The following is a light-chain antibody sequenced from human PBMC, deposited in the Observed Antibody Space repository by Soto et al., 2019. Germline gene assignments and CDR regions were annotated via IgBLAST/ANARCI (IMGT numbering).Light chain of an antibody. Sequence: EIVLTQSPGTLSLSPGERATLSCRASQSVSSSYLAWYQQKPGQAPRLLIYGASSRATGIPDRFSGSGSGTDFTLTISRLEPEDFAVYYCQQYGRSGLTFGGGTKLEIK. V-gene: IGKV3-20*01. J-gene: IGKJ4*01. CDR2: GAS. CDR3: QQYGRSGLT. CDR1: QSVSSSY.